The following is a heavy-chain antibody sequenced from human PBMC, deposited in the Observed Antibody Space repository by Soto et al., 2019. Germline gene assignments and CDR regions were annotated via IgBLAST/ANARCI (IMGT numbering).Heavy chain of an antibody. J-gene: IGHJ2*01. CDR2: ISGSGGST. CDR1: GFTFSSYA. D-gene: IGHD3-16*02. Sequence: EVQLLESGGGLVQPGGSLRLSCAASGFTFSSYAMSWVRQAPGKGLEWVSAISGSGGSTYYADSVKGRFTISRDNSKNTLYLQMNSLRAEDTAVYYCAKDHYPRDYIWVSYPENWYFDLWGRGTLVTVSS. V-gene: IGHV3-23*01. CDR3: AKDHYPRDYIWVSYPENWYFDL.